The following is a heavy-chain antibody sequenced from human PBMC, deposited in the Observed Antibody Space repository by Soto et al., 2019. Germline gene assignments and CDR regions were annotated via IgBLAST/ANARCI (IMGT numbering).Heavy chain of an antibody. J-gene: IGHJ4*02. CDR2: IIPIFGTA. CDR1: GGTFSSYA. V-gene: IGHV1-69*13. CDR3: ARGTGAWIQLWPLDY. D-gene: IGHD5-18*01. Sequence: VASVKVSCKASGGTFSSYAISWVRQAPGQGLEWMGGIIPIFGTANYAQKFQGRVTITADESTSTAYMELSSLRSEDTAVYYCARGTGAWIQLWPLDYWGQGTLVTVSS.